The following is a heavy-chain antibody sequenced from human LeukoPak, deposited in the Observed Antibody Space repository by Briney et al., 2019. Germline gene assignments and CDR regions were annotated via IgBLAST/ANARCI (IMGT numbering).Heavy chain of an antibody. CDR3: ATTDGRYFDWLLDY. CDR1: GYTLTELP. J-gene: IGHJ4*02. CDR2: FDPEDGET. V-gene: IGHV1-24*01. D-gene: IGHD3-9*01. Sequence: GASVKVSCKVSGYTLTELPMHWVRQAPGKGLEWMGGFDPEDGETIYAQKFQGRVTMTEDTSTDTAYMELSSLRSEDTAVYYCATTDGRYFDWLLDYWGQGTLVTVSS.